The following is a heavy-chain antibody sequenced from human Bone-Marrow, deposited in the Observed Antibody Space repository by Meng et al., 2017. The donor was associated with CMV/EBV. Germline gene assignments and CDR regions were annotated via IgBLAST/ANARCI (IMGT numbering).Heavy chain of an antibody. CDR1: GYSFTNCW. V-gene: IGHV5-51*01. CDR3: ARSGFYDFWSGYFYFDY. J-gene: IGHJ4*02. Sequence: GESLKISCKYFGYSFTNCWIGWVRQMPGKGLEWMGIIYPGDSDTRYSPSFQGQVTISADKSINTAYLQWSSLKASDTAMYYCARSGFYDFWSGYFYFDYWGQGTLVTVSS. CDR2: IYPGDSDT. D-gene: IGHD3-3*01.